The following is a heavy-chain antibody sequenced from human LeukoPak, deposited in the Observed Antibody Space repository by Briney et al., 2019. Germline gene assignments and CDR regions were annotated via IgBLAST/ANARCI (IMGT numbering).Heavy chain of an antibody. D-gene: IGHD6-19*01. J-gene: IGHJ4*02. Sequence: SETLSLTCTVSGGSISSSSYYWGWIRQPPGKGLEWIGSIYYSGSTYYNPSLKSRVTIPVDTSKNQFSLKLSSVTAADTAVYYCARRGPGVRRIAVAGMKKYYFDYWGQGTLVTVSS. V-gene: IGHV4-39*07. CDR1: GGSISSSSYY. CDR2: IYYSGST. CDR3: ARRGPGVRRIAVAGMKKYYFDY.